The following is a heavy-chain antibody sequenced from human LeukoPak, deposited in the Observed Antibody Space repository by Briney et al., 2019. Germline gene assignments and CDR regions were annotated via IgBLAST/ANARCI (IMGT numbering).Heavy chain of an antibody. CDR2: IYYSGST. D-gene: IGHD6-13*01. V-gene: IGHV4-39*07. J-gene: IGHJ4*02. Sequence: SETLSLTCTVSGGSISSYYWGWIRQPPGKGLEWIGSIYYSGSTYYNPSLKSRVTISVDKSKNQFSLKLSFVAAADTAVYYCASRSWAAAGTPFDYWGQGTLVTVSS. CDR1: GGSISSYY. CDR3: ASRSWAAAGTPFDY.